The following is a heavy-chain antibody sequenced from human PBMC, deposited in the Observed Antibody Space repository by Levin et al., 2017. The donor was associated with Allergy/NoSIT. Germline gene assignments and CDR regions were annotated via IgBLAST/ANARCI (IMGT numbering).Heavy chain of an antibody. CDR2: IDDSGNT. CDR1: GDSISNDDYF. CDR3: ARGKYSRSPYTYSFDY. V-gene: IGHV4-30-4*01. Sequence: SETLSLTCTVSGDSISNDDYFWSCIRQPPGQGLEWIGNIDDSGNTFYNPSLKSRLTISIDTSKNQFSLSLSSVTAADTAVYYCARGKYSRSPYTYSFDYWGQGTLVSVSS. J-gene: IGHJ4*02. D-gene: IGHD6-13*01.